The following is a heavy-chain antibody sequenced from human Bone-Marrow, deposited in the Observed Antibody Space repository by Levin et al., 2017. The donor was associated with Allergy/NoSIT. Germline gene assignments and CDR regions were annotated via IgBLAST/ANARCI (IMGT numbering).Heavy chain of an antibody. J-gene: IGHJ4*02. V-gene: IGHV3-23*01. CDR3: AKDESTGSWNDY. CDR2: ISGNGGDT. Sequence: GESLKISCAASGFTFSSYAMSWVRQAPGKGLEWVSTISGNGGDTYYADSVKGRFTISRDNSKNTLYLQMNSLRAEDTAVYFCAKDESTGSWNDYWGQGTLVTVSS. D-gene: IGHD6-13*01. CDR1: GFTFSSYA.